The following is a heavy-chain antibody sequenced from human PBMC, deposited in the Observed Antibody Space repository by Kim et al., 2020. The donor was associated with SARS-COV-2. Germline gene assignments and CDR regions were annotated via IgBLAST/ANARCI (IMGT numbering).Heavy chain of an antibody. V-gene: IGHV3-33*01. CDR3: ARDLVSPGAKLGYCSSTSCSDAFDI. CDR1: GFTFSSYG. Sequence: GGSLRLSCAASGFTFSSYGMHWVRQAPGKGLEWVAVIWYDGSNKYYADSVKGRFTISRDNSKNTLYLQMNSLRAEDTAVYYCARDLVSPGAKLGYCSSTSCSDAFDIWGQGTMVTVSS. J-gene: IGHJ3*02. D-gene: IGHD2-2*01. CDR2: IWYDGSNK.